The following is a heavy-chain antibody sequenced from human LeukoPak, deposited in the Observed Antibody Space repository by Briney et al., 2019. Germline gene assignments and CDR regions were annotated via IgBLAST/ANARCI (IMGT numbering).Heavy chain of an antibody. D-gene: IGHD4-17*01. CDR2: ISSSGRTT. CDR3: ARITMTTIPY. Sequence: GGSLRLSCAASGFSFGSYSMDWVRQAPGKGLEWLSYISSSGRTTYYADSVKGRFTISRDSAKNSLYLQMNSLRAEDTAVYYCARITMTTIPYWGQGTLVTVSS. CDR1: GFSFGSYS. J-gene: IGHJ4*02. V-gene: IGHV3-48*01.